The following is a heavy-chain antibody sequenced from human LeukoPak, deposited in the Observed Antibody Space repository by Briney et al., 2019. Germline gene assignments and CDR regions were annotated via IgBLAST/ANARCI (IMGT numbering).Heavy chain of an antibody. V-gene: IGHV4-59*01. Sequence: SEPLSLTCTVSGGSISTYYWSWIRQPPGKGLEWIGYIYYSGNTNYNPSLKSRVTISVDTSKNQFSLKLSSVTAADTAVYYCARVGTGDFDYWGQGTLVTVHS. CDR3: ARVGTGDFDY. CDR1: GGSISTYY. J-gene: IGHJ4*02. D-gene: IGHD1-14*01. CDR2: IYYSGNT.